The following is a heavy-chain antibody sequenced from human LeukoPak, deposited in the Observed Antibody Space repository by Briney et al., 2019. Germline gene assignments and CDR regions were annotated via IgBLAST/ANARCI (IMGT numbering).Heavy chain of an antibody. CDR1: GLTFSSYW. CDR2: IKHGESEK. CDR3: ARQGYYDRSGYYS. J-gene: IGHJ4*02. Sequence: GGSLRLSCAASGLTFSSYWMSWVRQAPGKGLEWVASIKHGESEKYYVDSLKGRITISRDNAKNSLFLQMNSLRAEDTAVYYCARQGYYDRSGYYSWGQGTLVTVSS. V-gene: IGHV3-7*01. D-gene: IGHD3-22*01.